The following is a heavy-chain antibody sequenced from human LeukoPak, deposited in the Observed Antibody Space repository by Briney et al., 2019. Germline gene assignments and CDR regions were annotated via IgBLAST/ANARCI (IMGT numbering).Heavy chain of an antibody. Sequence: GGSLRLSCAASGFTFSSYAMSWVRQAPGKGLEWVSAISGSGGSTYYADSVKGRFTISRNNAKNSLYLQMNSLRDEDTAVYYCARRESPSGDAFDIWGQGTMVTVSS. CDR3: ARRESPSGDAFDI. D-gene: IGHD1-1*01. CDR2: ISGSGGST. V-gene: IGHV3-23*01. CDR1: GFTFSSYA. J-gene: IGHJ3*02.